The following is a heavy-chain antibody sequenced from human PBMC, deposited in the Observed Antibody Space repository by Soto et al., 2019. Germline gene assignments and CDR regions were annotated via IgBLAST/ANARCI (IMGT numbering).Heavy chain of an antibody. V-gene: IGHV4-59*08. CDR1: GGSISNYY. D-gene: IGHD6-13*01. CDR3: AGHGGSNWYHYYGMDV. Sequence: SETLSLTCTVSGGSISNYYWSWIRQPPGRGLEWIGHIFYSGSTNYNPSLKSRVTISVDTSKNQFPLKLSSVTAADRAVYYCAGHGGSNWYHYYGMDVWGQGTTVTVSS. CDR2: IFYSGST. J-gene: IGHJ6*02.